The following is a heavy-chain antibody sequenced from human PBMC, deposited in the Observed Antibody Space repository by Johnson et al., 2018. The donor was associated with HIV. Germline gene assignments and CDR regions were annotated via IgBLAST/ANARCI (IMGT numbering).Heavy chain of an antibody. V-gene: IGHV3-15*01. CDR1: GFTFSNAW. J-gene: IGHJ3*01. Sequence: VQLVESGGGLIKPGGSLRLSCAASGFTFSNAWMSWVRQGPGQGLEWVGRIKSNTEGGTTVYAASAQGRFTTSRDDSKNTLFLQMTSLKIEDTATYYCTTAGSSGSAHAFDVWGQGTMVTVSS. CDR2: IKSNTEGGTT. D-gene: IGHD3-22*01. CDR3: TTAGSSGSAHAFDV.